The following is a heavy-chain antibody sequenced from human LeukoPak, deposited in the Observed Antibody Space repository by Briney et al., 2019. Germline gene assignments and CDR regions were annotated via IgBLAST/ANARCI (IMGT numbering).Heavy chain of an antibody. CDR3: AKGGPPEDDY. J-gene: IGHJ4*02. Sequence: GGSLRLSCAASGFTFSSYGMHWVRQAPGKGLEWVAFIRYDGSNKYYADSVKGRFTISRDNSKNALYLQMNSLRAEDTAVYYCAKGGPPEDDYWGQGTLVTVSS. D-gene: IGHD1-14*01. CDR1: GFTFSSYG. V-gene: IGHV3-30*02. CDR2: IRYDGSNK.